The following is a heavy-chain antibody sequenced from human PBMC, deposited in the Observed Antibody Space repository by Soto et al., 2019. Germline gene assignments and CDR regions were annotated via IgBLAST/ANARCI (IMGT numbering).Heavy chain of an antibody. CDR1: GFTFSSYG. D-gene: IGHD3-3*01. Sequence: QSGGSLRLSCAASGFTFSSYGMHWVRQAPGKGLEWVAVISYDGSNKYYADSVKGRFTISRDNSKNTLYLQMNSLRAEDTAVYYCAKDIKEVEYYDFWSGLRAYYYYGMDVWGQGTTVTVSS. J-gene: IGHJ6*02. CDR2: ISYDGSNK. CDR3: AKDIKEVEYYDFWSGLRAYYYYGMDV. V-gene: IGHV3-30*18.